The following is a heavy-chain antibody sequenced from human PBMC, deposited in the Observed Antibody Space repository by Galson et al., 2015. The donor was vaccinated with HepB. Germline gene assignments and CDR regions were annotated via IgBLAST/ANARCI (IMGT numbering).Heavy chain of an antibody. V-gene: IGHV4-34*01. CDR3: AREVRGYFNIYYYYGMDV. CDR1: GGSFSGYY. Sequence: ETLSLTCAVYGGSFSGYYWSWIRQPPGKGLEWIGEINHSGSTNYNPSLKSRVTISVDTSKNQFSLKLSSVTAADTAVYYCAREVRGYFNIYYYYGMDVWGQGTTVTVSS. J-gene: IGHJ6*02. CDR2: INHSGST. D-gene: IGHD3-9*01.